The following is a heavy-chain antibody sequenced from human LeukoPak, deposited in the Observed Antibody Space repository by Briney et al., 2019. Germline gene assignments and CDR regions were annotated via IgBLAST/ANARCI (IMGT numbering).Heavy chain of an antibody. J-gene: IGHJ3*02. CDR1: GGTFSSYA. V-gene: IGHV1-69*13. D-gene: IGHD1-20*01. CDR2: IIPIFGTA. Sequence: SVKVSCKASGGTFSSYAISWVRQAPGQGLGWMGGIIPIFGTANYAQKFQGRVTITADESTSTAYMELSSLRSEDTAVYYCARDPLTETHPNAFDIWAKGQWSPSLQ. CDR3: ARDPLTETHPNAFDI.